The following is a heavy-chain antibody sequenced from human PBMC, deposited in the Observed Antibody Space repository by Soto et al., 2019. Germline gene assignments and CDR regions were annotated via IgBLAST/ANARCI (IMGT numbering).Heavy chain of an antibody. Sequence: QVQLVQSGAEVQKPGSSVNGSCKASGYTPSTYAISWVRQAPGQGLEWMGGIIPILGTPNYAQRFQGRITSSADTSPTTTSMKLNPVTADDTAVVYCARVGVDVDSWGQGTLVIVS. CDR2: IIPILGTP. J-gene: IGHJ4*02. V-gene: IGHV1-69*14. CDR3: ARVGVDVDS. D-gene: IGHD1-26*01. CDR1: GYTPSTYA.